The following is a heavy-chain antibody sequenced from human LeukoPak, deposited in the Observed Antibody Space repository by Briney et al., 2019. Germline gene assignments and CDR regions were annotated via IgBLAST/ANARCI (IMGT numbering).Heavy chain of an antibody. J-gene: IGHJ4*02. D-gene: IGHD3-10*01. Sequence: SETLSLTCTVSGGSISSSSYYWGWIRQPPGKGLEWIGSIYYSGSTYYNPSLKSRVTISVDTSKDQFSLKLSSVTAADTAVYYCARGLRNVAYYYGSGSYRPSGAFDYWGQGTLVTVSS. CDR1: GGSISSSSYY. CDR3: ARGLRNVAYYYGSGSYRPSGAFDY. V-gene: IGHV4-39*07. CDR2: IYYSGST.